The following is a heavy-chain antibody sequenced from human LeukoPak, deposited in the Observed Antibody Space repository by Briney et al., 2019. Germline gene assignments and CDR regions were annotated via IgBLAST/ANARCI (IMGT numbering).Heavy chain of an antibody. CDR1: GFTFNNYG. V-gene: IGHV3-30*18. CDR3: AKGPLRGTAAAIDY. J-gene: IGHJ4*02. CDR2: ISYDGRNT. D-gene: IGHD2-2*01. Sequence: GGSLRLSCAASGFTFNNYGMHWVRQAPGKGLEWVAVISYDGRNTHYPDSVKGRFTISRDISTDTLWLQMDSLRTEDTAVYYCAKGPLRGTAAAIDYWGQGTLVTVSS.